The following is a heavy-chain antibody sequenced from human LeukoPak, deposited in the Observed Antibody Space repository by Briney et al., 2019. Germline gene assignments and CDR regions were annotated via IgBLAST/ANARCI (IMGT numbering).Heavy chain of an antibody. CDR2: IYPGDSDT. Sequence: GESLKISCRGSGYSFTSYWSGWVLQMPGKGLEWMGIIYPGDSDTRYSPSFQGQVTISADKSISTAYLQWSSLKASDTAMYYCARHAVPIVVVPAAYFDYWGQGTLVTVSS. J-gene: IGHJ4*02. CDR3: ARHAVPIVVVPAAYFDY. CDR1: GYSFTSYW. V-gene: IGHV5-51*01. D-gene: IGHD2-2*01.